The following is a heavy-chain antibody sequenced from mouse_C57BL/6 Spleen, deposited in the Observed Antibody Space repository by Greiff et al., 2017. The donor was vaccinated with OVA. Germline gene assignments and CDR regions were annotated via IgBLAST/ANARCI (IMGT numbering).Heavy chain of an antibody. CDR1: GFNIKDDY. D-gene: IGHD1-1*01. Sequence: VHVKQSGAELVRPGASVKLSCTASGFNIKDDYMHWVKQRPEQGLEWIGWIDPENGDTEYASKFQGKATITADTSSNTAYLQLSSLTSEDTAVYYCTPYYYGSRFAYWGQGTLVTVSA. J-gene: IGHJ3*01. CDR3: TPYYYGSRFAY. V-gene: IGHV14-4*01. CDR2: IDPENGDT.